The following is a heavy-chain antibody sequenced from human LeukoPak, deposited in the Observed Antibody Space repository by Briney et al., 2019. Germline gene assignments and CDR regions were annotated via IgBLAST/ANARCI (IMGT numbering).Heavy chain of an antibody. CDR3: ARCPYTVTTSYLHYMDV. D-gene: IGHD4-11*01. CDR1: GFTFSSYS. J-gene: IGHJ6*03. CDR2: ISWDSASL. V-gene: IGHV3-48*04. Sequence: GGSLRLSCAASGFTFSSYSMNWVRQAPGKGLEWVSGISWDSASLGYADSVKGRFTISRDNAKNSLYLQMNSLRAEDTAVYYCARCPYTVTTSYLHYMDVWGKGTTVTVSS.